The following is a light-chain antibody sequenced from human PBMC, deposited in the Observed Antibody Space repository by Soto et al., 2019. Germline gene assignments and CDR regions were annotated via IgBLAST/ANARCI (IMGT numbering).Light chain of an antibody. CDR2: ATS. J-gene: IGKJ2*01. CDR1: QSISNN. V-gene: IGKV1-39*01. Sequence: DIPMTQSPSSLSASVGDRVTITCRASQSISNNLNWYQQKPGKAPKLLMSATSNLQSGVPSRFSGSGSGTDFTLTISSLQPEDVATYYCQQSYSTPPMYTFGQGTKLEI. CDR3: QQSYSTPPMYT.